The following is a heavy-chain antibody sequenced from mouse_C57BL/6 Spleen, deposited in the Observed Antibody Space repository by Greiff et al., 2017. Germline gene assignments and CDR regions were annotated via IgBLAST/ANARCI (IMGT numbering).Heavy chain of an antibody. CDR3: ARDIYYYGSSYRDYYAMDY. Sequence: EVKLVESGGGLVKPGGSLKLSCAASGFTFSSYAMSWVRQTPEKRLEWVATISDGGSYTYYPDNVKGRFPISRDNAKNNLYLQMSHLKSEDTAMYYCARDIYYYGSSYRDYYAMDYWGQGTSVTVSS. CDR1: GFTFSSYA. D-gene: IGHD1-1*01. V-gene: IGHV5-4*01. J-gene: IGHJ4*01. CDR2: ISDGGSYT.